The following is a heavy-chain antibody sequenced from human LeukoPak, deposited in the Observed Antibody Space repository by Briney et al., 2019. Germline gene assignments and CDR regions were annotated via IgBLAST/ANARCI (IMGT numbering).Heavy chain of an antibody. CDR2: ISAYSANA. CDR3: ARDSQEGVRGVKHPPDY. CDR1: GYTFSSYG. J-gene: IGHJ4*02. Sequence: ASVKVSCKASGYTFSSYGVTWVRQAPGQGLEWMGWISAYSANAHYAQQFQGRVTMTTDTSTNTAYMELRSLRSDDTAVYYCARDSQEGVRGVKHPPDYWGQGTLVTVSS. D-gene: IGHD3-10*01. V-gene: IGHV1-18*01.